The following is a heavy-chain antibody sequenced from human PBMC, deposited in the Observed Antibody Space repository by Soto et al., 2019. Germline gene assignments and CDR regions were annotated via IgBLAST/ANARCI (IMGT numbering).Heavy chain of an antibody. CDR2: ISGSGGST. Sequence: GESLKISCAASGFTFSSYAMSWVRQAPGKGLEWVSAISGSGGSTYYADSVKGRFTISRDNSKNTLYLQMNSLRAEDTAVYYCAKGGVFGLWTTPGAHFDYWGQGTLVTVSS. V-gene: IGHV3-23*01. CDR3: AKGGVFGLWTTPGAHFDY. D-gene: IGHD3-10*01. CDR1: GFTFSSYA. J-gene: IGHJ4*02.